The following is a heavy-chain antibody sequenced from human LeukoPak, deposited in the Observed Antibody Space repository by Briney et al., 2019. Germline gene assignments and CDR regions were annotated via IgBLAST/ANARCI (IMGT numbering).Heavy chain of an antibody. D-gene: IGHD3-22*01. CDR3: ARGDRSRGYLFDY. CDR1: GGSFSGYY. Sequence: PSETLSLTCAVYGGSFSGYYWSWIRQPPGKGLEWIGEINHSGSTNYNPSLKSRVTISVDTSKSQFSLKLSSVTAADTAVYYCARGDRSRGYLFDYWGQGTLVTVSS. V-gene: IGHV4-34*01. CDR2: INHSGST. J-gene: IGHJ4*02.